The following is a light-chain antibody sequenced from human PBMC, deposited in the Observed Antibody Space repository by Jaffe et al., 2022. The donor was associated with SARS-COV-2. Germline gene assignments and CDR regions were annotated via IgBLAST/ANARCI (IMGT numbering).Light chain of an antibody. CDR1: QSVNSNF. V-gene: IGKV3-20*01. Sequence: DIVLTQSPGTLSLSPGERATLSCRTSQSVNSNFLGWYQQKPGQAPRLLIYGISSRATGIPDRFGGSGSGTDFTLTISRLEPEDFAVYYCQQYGDSPYTFGQGTKLEIK. CDR2: GIS. CDR3: QQYGDSPYT. J-gene: IGKJ2*01.